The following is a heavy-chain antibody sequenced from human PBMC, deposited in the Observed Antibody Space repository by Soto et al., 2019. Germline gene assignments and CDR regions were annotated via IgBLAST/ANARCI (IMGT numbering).Heavy chain of an antibody. J-gene: IGHJ4*02. D-gene: IGHD2-8*02. CDR3: AIDKITGLFDY. CDR2: INDSGST. CDR1: GGSFSGYY. V-gene: IGHV4-34*01. Sequence: QVQLQQWGAGLLKPSETLSLNCAVYGGSFSGYYWTWIRQPLGTGLAWIGEINDSGSTNYNGSLKSRVTISVDTSKNQFSLKLTSVTAADTAVYYFAIDKITGLFDYCGQGTLVTVSS.